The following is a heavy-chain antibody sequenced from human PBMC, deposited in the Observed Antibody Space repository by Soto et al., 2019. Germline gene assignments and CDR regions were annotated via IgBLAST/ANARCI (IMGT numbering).Heavy chain of an antibody. D-gene: IGHD6-19*01. CDR1: GFTFSSYG. Sequence: QVQLVESGGGVVQPGRSLRLSCAASGFTFSSYGMHWVRQAPGKGLEWVAVISYDGSNKYYADSVKGRFTISRDNSKNTLYQQMNSLRAEDTAVYYCAKEVEKAGLNHWGQGTLVTVSS. CDR3: AKEVEKAGLNH. CDR2: ISYDGSNK. V-gene: IGHV3-30*18. J-gene: IGHJ5*02.